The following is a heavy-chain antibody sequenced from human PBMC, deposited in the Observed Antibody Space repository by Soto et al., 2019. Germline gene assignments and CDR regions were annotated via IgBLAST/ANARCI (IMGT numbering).Heavy chain of an antibody. Sequence: ASVKVSCKASGGTFSSYAISWVRQAPGQGLEWMGGIIPIFGTANYAQKFQGRVTITADESTSTAYMELSSLRSEDTAVYYCARVSDIVVVVAATPYYYYGMDAWGQGTTVTVSS. D-gene: IGHD2-15*01. CDR1: GGTFSSYA. V-gene: IGHV1-69*13. CDR3: ARVSDIVVVVAATPYYYYGMDA. J-gene: IGHJ6*02. CDR2: IIPIFGTA.